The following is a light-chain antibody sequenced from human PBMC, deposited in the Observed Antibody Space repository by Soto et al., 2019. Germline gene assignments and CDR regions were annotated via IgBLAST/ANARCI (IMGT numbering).Light chain of an antibody. CDR3: QQRSSWLT. CDR2: DAS. J-gene: IGKJ4*01. CDR1: QSVSSY. Sequence: EIVLTQSPATLSLSPGERATLSCRASQSVSSYLAGYQQKPGQAPRLLIYDASNRATGIPARFSGSGSGTDFTLTISSLEPEDFAVYYCQQRSSWLTFGGGTKVEIK. V-gene: IGKV3-11*01.